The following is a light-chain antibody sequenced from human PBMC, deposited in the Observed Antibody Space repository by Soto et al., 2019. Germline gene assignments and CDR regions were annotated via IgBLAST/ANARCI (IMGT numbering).Light chain of an antibody. V-gene: IGLV2-8*01. CDR3: GSYADSNNYV. CDR1: SSDVGSYNY. J-gene: IGLJ1*01. Sequence: QSALTQPPSASGSPGQSVTISCTGTSSDVGSYNYVSWYQHHPGKAPKVMIYEVNKRPSGVPDRFSGSKSGNTASLTVSGLQAEDEADYYCGSYADSNNYVFGTGPKVTVL. CDR2: EVN.